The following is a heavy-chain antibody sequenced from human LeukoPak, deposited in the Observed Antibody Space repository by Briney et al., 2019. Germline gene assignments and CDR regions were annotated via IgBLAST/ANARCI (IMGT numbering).Heavy chain of an antibody. V-gene: IGHV3-21*01. CDR2: ISSSSSYI. D-gene: IGHD6-19*01. CDR1: GFTFSSYS. J-gene: IGHJ6*03. Sequence: KSGGSLRLSCAASGFTFSSYSMNWVRQAPGKGLEWVSSISSSSSYIYYADSVKGRFTISRDNTKNSLYLQMNSLRAEDTAVYYCARVSSGWTVGFRYYYYYMDVWGKGTTVTISS. CDR3: ARVSSGWTVGFRYYYYYMDV.